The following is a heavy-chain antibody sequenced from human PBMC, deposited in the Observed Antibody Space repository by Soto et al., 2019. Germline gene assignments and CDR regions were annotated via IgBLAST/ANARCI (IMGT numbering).Heavy chain of an antibody. CDR2: INPNSGGT. V-gene: IGHV1-2*04. CDR1: GYTFTGYY. Sequence: ASVKVSCKASGYTFTGYYTHWVRQAPGQGLEWMGWINPNSGGTNYAQKFQGWVTMTRDTSISTAYMELSRLRSDDTAVYYCARGGYDFWSGYYTFDYWGQGTLVTVSS. CDR3: ARGGYDFWSGYYTFDY. D-gene: IGHD3-3*01. J-gene: IGHJ4*02.